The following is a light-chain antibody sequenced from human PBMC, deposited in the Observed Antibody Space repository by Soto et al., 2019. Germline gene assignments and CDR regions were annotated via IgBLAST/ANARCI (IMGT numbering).Light chain of an antibody. CDR3: QQSYSTLWT. CDR1: QSISGF. V-gene: IGKV1-39*01. Sequence: DIQMTQSPSSLSASVGDRVTITCRASQSISGFLNWYQQKPGKAPNLLIYATSSLQSGVPSRFSGSGSGTDFTLTISSLQPEDSATYYCQQSYSTLWTFGQGTTVDIK. J-gene: IGKJ1*01. CDR2: ATS.